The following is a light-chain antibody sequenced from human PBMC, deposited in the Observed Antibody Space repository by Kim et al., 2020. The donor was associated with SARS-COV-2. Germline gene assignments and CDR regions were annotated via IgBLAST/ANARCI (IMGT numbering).Light chain of an antibody. Sequence: SPGETATLSCRASQNIRYSYLAWYQQKPGHSPRLLIFDGSRRETGIPDRFTGAGSGTDFTLIITRLEPEDFAVYYCQQYGTSPLTFGQGTRLEIK. CDR3: QQYGTSPLT. CDR1: QNIRYSY. V-gene: IGKV3-20*01. CDR2: DGS. J-gene: IGKJ5*01.